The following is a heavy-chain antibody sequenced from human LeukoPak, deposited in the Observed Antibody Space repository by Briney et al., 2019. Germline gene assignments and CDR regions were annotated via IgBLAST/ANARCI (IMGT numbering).Heavy chain of an antibody. CDR1: GGSFSGYY. CDR3: AREPIAARTFDY. J-gene: IGHJ4*02. CDR2: IYYSGST. D-gene: IGHD6-6*01. Sequence: SETLSLTCAVYGGSFSGYYWSWIRQHPGKGLEWIGYIYYSGSTYYNPSLKSRVTISVDTSKNQFSLKLSSVTAADTAVYYCAREPIAARTFDYWGQGTLVTVSS. V-gene: IGHV4-31*11.